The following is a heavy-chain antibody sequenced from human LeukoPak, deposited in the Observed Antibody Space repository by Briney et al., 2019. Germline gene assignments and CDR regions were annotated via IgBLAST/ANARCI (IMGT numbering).Heavy chain of an antibody. CDR1: GYTFTSYA. D-gene: IGHD4-17*01. Sequence: GASVKVSCKASGYTFTSYAMHWVRQAPGQRLEWMGWINAGNGNTKYSQKFQGRVTMTEDTSTDTAYMELSSLRSEDTAVYYCATAPLYGDYLIHWGQGTLVTVSS. J-gene: IGHJ4*02. V-gene: IGHV1-3*01. CDR2: INAGNGNT. CDR3: ATAPLYGDYLIH.